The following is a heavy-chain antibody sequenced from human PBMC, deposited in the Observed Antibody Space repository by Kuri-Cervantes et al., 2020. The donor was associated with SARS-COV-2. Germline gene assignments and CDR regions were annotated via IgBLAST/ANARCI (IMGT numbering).Heavy chain of an antibody. V-gene: IGHV1-2*04. CDR3: ARGMVRRIIQFYYYAMDV. D-gene: IGHD3-10*01. CDR2: INPNSGGT. Sequence: ASVKVSCKASGYTFSSYYMYWVRQAPGQGLEWMGWINPNSGGTNYAQNFQGWVTMTRDKSISTAYLELSRLRSDDTAVYYCARGMVRRIIQFYYYAMDVWGQGTTVTVSS. J-gene: IGHJ6*02. CDR1: GYTFSSYY.